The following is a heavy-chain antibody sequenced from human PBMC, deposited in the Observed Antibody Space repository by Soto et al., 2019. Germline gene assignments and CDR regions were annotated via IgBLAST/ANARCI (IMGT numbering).Heavy chain of an antibody. D-gene: IGHD3-3*01. J-gene: IGHJ4*02. CDR2: RSTTSSFI. CDR3: ARKGVAFDY. Sequence: DGSLRLSSAAYGFTFSSYSINLVRQAPGQGLEGFSYRSTTSSFIYYAGSVKGRLTIFRDNVKNSLFLQMNSLRDEDTDVYYCARKGVAFDYWGQGAMVTACS. V-gene: IGHV3-48*02. CDR1: GFTFSSYS.